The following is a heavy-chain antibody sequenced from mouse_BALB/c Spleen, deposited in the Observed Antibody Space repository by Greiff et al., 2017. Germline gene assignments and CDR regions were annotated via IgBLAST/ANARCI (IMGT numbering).Heavy chain of an antibody. CDR1: GYSFTGYF. CDR2: INPYNGDT. V-gene: IGHV1-20*02. Sequence: EVQGVESGPELVKPGASVKISCKASGYSFTGYFMNWVMQSHGKSLEWIGRINPYNGDTFYNQKFKGKATLTVDKSSSTAHMELRSLASEDSAVYYCARSARLDAMDYWGQGTSVTVSS. CDR3: ARSARLDAMDY. J-gene: IGHJ4*01.